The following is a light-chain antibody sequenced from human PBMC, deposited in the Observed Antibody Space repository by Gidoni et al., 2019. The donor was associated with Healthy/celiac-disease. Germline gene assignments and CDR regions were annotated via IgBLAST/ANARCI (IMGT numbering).Light chain of an antibody. CDR3: SSYTSSSTKV. V-gene: IGLV2-14*01. J-gene: IGLJ1*01. CDR2: DVS. Sequence: QSALTQPASVSGSPGQSITISCTGTSSYVGGYNYVSWYQQHPGTAPKLMIYDVSNRPSGVSNRFSGSKSGNTASLTISGLQAEDEAEYYCSSYTSSSTKVFGTGTKVTVL. CDR1: SSYVGGYNY.